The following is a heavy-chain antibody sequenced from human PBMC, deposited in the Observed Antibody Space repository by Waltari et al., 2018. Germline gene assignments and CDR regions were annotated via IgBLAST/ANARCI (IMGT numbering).Heavy chain of an antibody. Sequence: QVQLQQWGSGLLKPSETLSLTCAVYGGSLSGYYWMGIRQPPGKGLEWIGEVNQSGRTNYSPSLKSRVSISIDRSTNQFSLNLKYVTAADTAVYYCARLGYSMFRRVSSGYYYYTDVWGKGATVTISS. J-gene: IGHJ6*03. CDR2: VNQSGRT. D-gene: IGHD3-10*01. CDR1: GGSLSGYY. V-gene: IGHV4-34*01. CDR3: ARLGYSMFRRVSSGYYYYTDV.